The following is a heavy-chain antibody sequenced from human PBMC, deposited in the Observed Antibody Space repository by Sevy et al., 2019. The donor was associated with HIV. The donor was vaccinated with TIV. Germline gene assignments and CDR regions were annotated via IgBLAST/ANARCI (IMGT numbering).Heavy chain of an antibody. CDR2: ICYSGST. CDR1: SGSISSYY. CDR3: ARGSRYSSSWYVFDY. D-gene: IGHD6-13*01. Sequence: SETLSLTCTVSSGSISSYYWSWIRQPPGKGLEWIGYICYSGSTNYNPSLKSRVTISVDTSRNQFSLKLSSVTAADTAVYYCARGSRYSSSWYVFDYWGHGTLVTVSS. J-gene: IGHJ4*01. V-gene: IGHV4-59*01.